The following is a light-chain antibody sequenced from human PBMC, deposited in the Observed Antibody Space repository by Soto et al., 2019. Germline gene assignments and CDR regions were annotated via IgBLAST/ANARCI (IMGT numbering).Light chain of an antibody. J-gene: IGKJ1*01. CDR1: QSISSW. Sequence: DIQMTQSPSTLSASVGDRVTITCRASQSISSWLAWYQQKPGKAPKLLIYKASSLESGVPSRFSGSGSGTEFTLTINSLQSEDFAVYYCQQYNTWPETFGQGTKVDI. CDR2: KAS. CDR3: QQYNTWPET. V-gene: IGKV1-5*03.